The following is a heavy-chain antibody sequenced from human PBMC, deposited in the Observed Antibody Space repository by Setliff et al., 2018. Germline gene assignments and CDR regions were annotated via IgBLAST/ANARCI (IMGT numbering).Heavy chain of an antibody. D-gene: IGHD1-1*01. J-gene: IGHJ6*03. CDR3: ARDREGDGNYYMDV. CDR1: GFTFRSYA. V-gene: IGHV3-23*01. Sequence: GGSLRLSCAASGFTFRSYAMGWVRQSPGKGLEWVSVISGSGYSTYYADSVKGRFTTSRDNSKNTVYLQMNSLRAEDTAVYYCARDREGDGNYYMDVWGKGTTVTVSS. CDR2: ISGSGYST.